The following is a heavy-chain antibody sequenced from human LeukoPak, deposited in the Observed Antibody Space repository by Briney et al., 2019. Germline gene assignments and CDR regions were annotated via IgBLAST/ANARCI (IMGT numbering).Heavy chain of an antibody. CDR2: IYSGGST. J-gene: IGHJ4*02. CDR1: GFTVSSNY. D-gene: IGHD3-22*01. CDR3: ARDIATYYDPLYYFDY. Sequence: GGSLRLSCAASGFTVSSNYMSWVRQAPGKGLEWVSVIYSGGSTYYADSVKGRFTISRDNSKNTLYLQMNSLRAEDTAVYYCARDIATYYDPLYYFDYWGQGTLVTVSS. V-gene: IGHV3-53*01.